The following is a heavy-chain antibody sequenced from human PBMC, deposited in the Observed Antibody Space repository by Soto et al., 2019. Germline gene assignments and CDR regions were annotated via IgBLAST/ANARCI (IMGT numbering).Heavy chain of an antibody. J-gene: IGHJ6*02. CDR3: ARDTLVPAAMLYYYGMDV. V-gene: IGHV1-46*01. D-gene: IGHD2-2*01. Sequence: ASVKVSCKASGYTFTSYYMHWVRQAPGQGLEWMGIINPSGGSTSYAQKFQGRVTMTRDTSTSTVYMELSSLRSEDTAVYYCARDTLVPAAMLYYYGMDVWGQGTTVTVSS. CDR2: INPSGGST. CDR1: GYTFTSYY.